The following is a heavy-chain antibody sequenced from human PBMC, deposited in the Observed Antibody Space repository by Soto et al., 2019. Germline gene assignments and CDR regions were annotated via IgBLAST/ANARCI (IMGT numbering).Heavy chain of an antibody. CDR2: ISGSGGST. CDR3: AKDPGCSGGSCYSNY. D-gene: IGHD2-15*01. V-gene: IGHV3-23*01. J-gene: IGHJ4*02. Sequence: GGSLRLSCAASGFTFSSYAMSWVRQAPGKGLEWVSAISGSGGSTYYADSVKGRFTISRDNSKNTLYLQMNSLRAEDTAVYYCAKDPGCSGGSCYSNYWGQGTLLTVSS. CDR1: GFTFSSYA.